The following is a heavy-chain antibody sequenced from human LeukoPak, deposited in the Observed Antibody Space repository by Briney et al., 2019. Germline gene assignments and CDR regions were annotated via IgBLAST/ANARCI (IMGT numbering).Heavy chain of an antibody. V-gene: IGHV1-69*04. J-gene: IGHJ4*02. Sequence: ASGKVSCKASVGTFSSYAISCVRQAPGQRLKWMGRIIPILGIANYAQKFQGRVTITADKSTRTAYMELSSLRSEDTAVYYCNYYDLPPMAYFDYWGQGTLVTVSS. CDR3: NYYDLPPMAYFDY. CDR1: VGTFSSYA. D-gene: IGHD3-22*01. CDR2: IIPILGIA.